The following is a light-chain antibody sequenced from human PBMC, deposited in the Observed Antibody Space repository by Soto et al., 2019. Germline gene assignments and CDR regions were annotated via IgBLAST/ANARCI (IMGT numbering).Light chain of an antibody. CDR3: KQRSNLVS. V-gene: IGKV3-11*01. J-gene: IGKJ5*01. Sequence: EILLTQSPATLSLSPGERATLSCRASQSVLTYLGWYQQKPGQAPRLLIYDASNRAAGIPVRFSGSGSGTDFTLTISSLEPEDFAIYYCKQRSNLVSFGQGTRLDIK. CDR2: DAS. CDR1: QSVLTY.